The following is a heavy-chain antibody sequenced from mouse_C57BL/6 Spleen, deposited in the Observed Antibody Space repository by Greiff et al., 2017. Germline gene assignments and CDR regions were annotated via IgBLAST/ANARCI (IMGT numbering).Heavy chain of an antibody. CDR2: IYPFNGVS. Sequence: VQLQQSGPELVKPGASVKISCKASGYSFTGYYMHWVKQSHGNILDWIGYIYPFNGVSSYNQKFKGKATLTVDKSSSPAYMELRSLTSEDSAVYYCARAYYGSSYDYYAMDYWGQGTSVTVSS. CDR1: GYSFTGYY. D-gene: IGHD1-1*01. J-gene: IGHJ4*01. V-gene: IGHV1-31*01. CDR3: ARAYYGSSYDYYAMDY.